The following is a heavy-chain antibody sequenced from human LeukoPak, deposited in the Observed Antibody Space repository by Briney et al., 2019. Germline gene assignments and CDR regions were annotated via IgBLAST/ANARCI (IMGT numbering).Heavy chain of an antibody. D-gene: IGHD3-10*01. V-gene: IGHV3-15*01. CDR2: FKSKTDGGTT. Sequence: GWSLRLSCAASGFTFSNAWMSWVRQAPGKGLEWVGRFKSKTDGGTTDYAAPVKARFTISRDDSKNTLYLQMNSLKTEDTAVYYCTTYAYYYGSGTFDYWGQGTLVTVSS. CDR1: GFTFSNAW. J-gene: IGHJ4*02. CDR3: TTYAYYYGSGTFDY.